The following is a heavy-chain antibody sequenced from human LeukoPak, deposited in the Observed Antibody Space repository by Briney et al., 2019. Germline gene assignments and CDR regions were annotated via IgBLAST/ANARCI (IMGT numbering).Heavy chain of an antibody. CDR1: GFTFSSYW. Sequence: PGGSLRLSCAASGFTFSSYWMSWVRQAPGKGLEWVANIKQGGSEKYYVDSVKGRFTISRDNAKNSLYLQMNGLRAEDTAVYYCARDGLVGATPNDAFDIWGQGTMVTVSS. J-gene: IGHJ3*02. V-gene: IGHV3-7*01. CDR2: IKQGGSEK. D-gene: IGHD1-26*01. CDR3: ARDGLVGATPNDAFDI.